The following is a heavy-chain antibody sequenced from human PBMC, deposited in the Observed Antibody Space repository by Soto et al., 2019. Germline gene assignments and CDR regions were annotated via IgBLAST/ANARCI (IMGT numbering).Heavy chain of an antibody. Sequence: SETLSLTCAVSGGSISSSNWWSWVRQPPGKGLEWIGEIYHSGSTNYNPSLKSRVTISVDKSKNQFSLKLSSVTAADTAVYYCARGGQLLFYYYGMDVWGQGTTVTVSS. CDR3: ARGGQLLFYYYGMDV. CDR2: IYHSGST. D-gene: IGHD2-2*01. V-gene: IGHV4-4*02. CDR1: GGSISSSNW. J-gene: IGHJ6*02.